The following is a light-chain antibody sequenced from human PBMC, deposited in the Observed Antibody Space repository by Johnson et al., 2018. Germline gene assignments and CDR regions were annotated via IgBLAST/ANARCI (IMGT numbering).Light chain of an antibody. CDR3: GTWDSSLSAGNV. CDR2: ENN. V-gene: IGLV1-51*02. Sequence: QSVLTQPPSVSAAPGQKVTISCSGSSSNIGNNYVSWYQQLPGTAPKLLIYENNKRPSGIPDRFSGSKSATSATLGITGLQNGDEDDYYCGTWDSSLSAGNVFGTGTKVSVL. CDR1: SSNIGNNY. J-gene: IGLJ1*01.